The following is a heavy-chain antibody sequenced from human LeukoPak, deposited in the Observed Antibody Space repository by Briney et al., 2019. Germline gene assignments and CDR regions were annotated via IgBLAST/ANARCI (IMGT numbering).Heavy chain of an antibody. J-gene: IGHJ3*02. CDR1: GFTFSSYS. V-gene: IGHV3-21*01. CDR3: ARVQLERRGSGAFDI. CDR2: ISSSSSYI. D-gene: IGHD1-1*01. Sequence: PGGSLRLSCAASGFTFSSYSMNWVRQAPGKGLEWVSSISSSSSYIYYADSVKGRFTISRDNAKNSLYLQMNSLRAEDTAVYYCARVQLERRGSGAFDIWGQGTMVTVSS.